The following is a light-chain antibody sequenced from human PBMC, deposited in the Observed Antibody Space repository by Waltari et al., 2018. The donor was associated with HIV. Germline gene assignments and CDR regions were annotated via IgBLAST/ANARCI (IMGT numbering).Light chain of an antibody. V-gene: IGLV3-10*01. CDR2: EDS. CDR1: ALAKKF. CDR3: YSTDSSANHGV. Sequence: SYELTQPHSVSVSPGQTARITCSGDALAKKFAYWYQQKSGQAPVLVIYEDSRRPSGISERFSGSSSGTVATFTISGAQVEDAADYYCYSTDSSANHGVFGGGTKLTVL. J-gene: IGLJ3*02.